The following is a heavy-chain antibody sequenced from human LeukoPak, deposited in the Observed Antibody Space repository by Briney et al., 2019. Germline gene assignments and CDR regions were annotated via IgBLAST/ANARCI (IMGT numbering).Heavy chain of an antibody. CDR3: ARVRSGTWNGYEY. Sequence: TGGSLRLSCAASGFTFSSYWMSWVRQAPGKGLEWVANIKQDGSEKYYVDSVKGRFTISRDNAKNTLYLQMDSLRAEDSAVYYCARVRSGTWNGYEYWGQGTLVTVSS. D-gene: IGHD3-3*01. CDR1: GFTFSSYW. CDR2: IKQDGSEK. J-gene: IGHJ4*02. V-gene: IGHV3-7*01.